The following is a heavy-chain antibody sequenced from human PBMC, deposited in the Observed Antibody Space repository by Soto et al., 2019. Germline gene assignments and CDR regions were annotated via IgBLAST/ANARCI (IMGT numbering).Heavy chain of an antibody. CDR3: ARGQEGVVDTH. Sequence: QVQLQQWGAGLLKPSETLSLNCAVTGGSLSGYYWSWIRQAPGKGLEWIGEVKDGGHTNYSPSFRGRVTISSDRTNNQFSLRRNSVTAGDTGVYYCARGQEGVVDTHWAQGSRVTVSS. CDR2: VKDGGHT. D-gene: IGHD5-18*01. CDR1: GGSLSGYY. V-gene: IGHV4-34*01. J-gene: IGHJ1*01.